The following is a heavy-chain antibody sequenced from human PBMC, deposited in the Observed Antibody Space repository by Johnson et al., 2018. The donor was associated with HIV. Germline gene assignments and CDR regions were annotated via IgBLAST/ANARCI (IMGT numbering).Heavy chain of an antibody. D-gene: IGHD2-8*01. CDR1: GFTFSSYA. CDR3: AKFLLMYEERSGTFDI. J-gene: IGHJ3*02. Sequence: VQLVESGGGLVQPGGSLRLSCAASGFTFSSYAMSWVRQAPGKGLEWVSAISGSGGSTYYADSVKGLFTISRDNSKDTLYLQINSLRAEDTAVYYCAKFLLMYEERSGTFDIWGQGTMVTVSS. CDR2: ISGSGGST. V-gene: IGHV3-23*04.